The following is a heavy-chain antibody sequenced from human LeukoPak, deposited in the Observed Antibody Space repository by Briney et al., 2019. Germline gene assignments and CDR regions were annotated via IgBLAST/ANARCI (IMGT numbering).Heavy chain of an antibody. CDR2: IYPGDSET. CDR1: GYSFTRHW. J-gene: IGHJ6*03. Sequence: GEPLKISCKGSGYSFTRHWIGWVRKMPGKGLEWMGIIYPGDSETRYSPSFQGRVTISADKSISTAYLQWSSLKDSDTAMYYCARHDTNWAYCSGTTCDYYYYMDVWGKGTTVTVSS. D-gene: IGHD2-15*01. V-gene: IGHV5-51*01. CDR3: ARHDTNWAYCSGTTCDYYYYMDV.